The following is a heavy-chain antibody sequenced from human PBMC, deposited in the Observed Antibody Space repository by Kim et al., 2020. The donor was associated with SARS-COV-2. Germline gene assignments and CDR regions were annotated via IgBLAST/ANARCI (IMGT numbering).Heavy chain of an antibody. CDR2: IAAAGGGT. D-gene: IGHD1-1*01. CDR1: GFTISSCA. Sequence: GGSLRLSCAASGFTISSCAMGWVRQAQGKGLEWVSVIAAAGGGTYYADSVMGRFTTSRDTSKNTLYLQTTRLRAEDTAMSYCTKRNTEDSWNAPAYGGR. J-gene: IGHJ2*01. V-gene: IGHV3-23*01. CDR3: TKRNTEDSWNAPAY.